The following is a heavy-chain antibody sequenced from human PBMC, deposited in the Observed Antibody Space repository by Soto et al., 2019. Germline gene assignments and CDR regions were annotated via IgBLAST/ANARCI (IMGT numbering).Heavy chain of an antibody. CDR3: ATLCSGGSCFSG. Sequence: ASVKVSCKASGYTFTSYDIVWVRQAPGQGLEWMGWISTYNGNTNYAQKLQGRVTMTTDTSTRTANMELRSLRSDDTAVYYCATLCSGGSCFSGWGQGTLVTVSS. J-gene: IGHJ4*02. V-gene: IGHV1-18*04. CDR1: GYTFTSYD. CDR2: ISTYNGNT. D-gene: IGHD2-15*01.